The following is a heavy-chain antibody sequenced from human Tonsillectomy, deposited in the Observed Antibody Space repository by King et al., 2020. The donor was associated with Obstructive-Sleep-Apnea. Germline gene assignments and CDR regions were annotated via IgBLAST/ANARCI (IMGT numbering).Heavy chain of an antibody. J-gene: IGHJ3*02. CDR3: ARDATYHEGTTYCDNLDI. CDR2: IKHDGSEQ. CDR1: GFTFSTYW. D-gene: IGHD2/OR15-2a*01. Sequence: VQLVESGGGLVQPGGSLRLSCAASGFTFSTYWMTWVRQAPGKGLEWVANIKHDGSEQHYVDSVKGRFTISRDNAKTSLYLQLNSLRAEDTAVYYCARDATYHEGTTYCDNLDIWGQGTMVTVSS. V-gene: IGHV3-7*03.